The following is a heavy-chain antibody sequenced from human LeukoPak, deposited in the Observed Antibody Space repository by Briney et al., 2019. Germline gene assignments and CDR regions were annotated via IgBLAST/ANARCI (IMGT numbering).Heavy chain of an antibody. V-gene: IGHV4-61*09. Sequence: SQTLSLTCTVSGGSISSGSYYWSWIRQPAGKGLEWIGEINHSGSTNYNPSLKSRVTISVGTSKNQFSLKLSSVTAADTAVYYCARGYSSGWYDSFDYWGQGTLVTVSS. CDR1: GGSISSGSYY. CDR2: INHSGST. CDR3: ARGYSSGWYDSFDY. D-gene: IGHD6-13*01. J-gene: IGHJ4*02.